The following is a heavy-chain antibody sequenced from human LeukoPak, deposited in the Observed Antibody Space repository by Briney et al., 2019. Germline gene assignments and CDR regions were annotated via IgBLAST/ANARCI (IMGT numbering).Heavy chain of an antibody. CDR3: TKATKWLAFDD. CDR2: IYTSGTT. J-gene: IGHJ4*02. D-gene: IGHD6-19*01. V-gene: IGHV4-59*11. Sequence: SETLSLTRTVSGGSTSNHFWSWIRQPPGQGREWIGNIYTSGTTNYNPSLKSGVTISIDTSKNQLSLHLASVTAADTAVYYCTKATKWLAFDDWGRGNLVTVSA. CDR1: GGSTSNHF.